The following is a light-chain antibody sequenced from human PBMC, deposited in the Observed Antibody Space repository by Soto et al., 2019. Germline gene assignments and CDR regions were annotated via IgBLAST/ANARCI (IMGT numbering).Light chain of an antibody. Sequence: DIQMTQSPSSLSASLGDRVTITCRASQTITGYLNWYQQRPGKAPKLLIYAASSLQSGVPSRFSGSGSGTDFTLTINSLQPEDLATYYCQQSHGIPYSFGQGTKLEIK. CDR3: QQSHGIPYS. V-gene: IGKV1-39*01. CDR1: QTITGY. J-gene: IGKJ2*01. CDR2: AAS.